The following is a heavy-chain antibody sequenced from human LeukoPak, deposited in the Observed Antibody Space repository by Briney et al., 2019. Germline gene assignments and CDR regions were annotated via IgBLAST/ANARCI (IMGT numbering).Heavy chain of an antibody. CDR3: ARDTAGGVRYFDWLPSPHPEYFQH. Sequence: PGGSLRLSCAASGFTFSDYYMSWIRQAPGKGLEWVSYISSSGSTIYYADSVKGRFTISRDNAKKSLYLQMKSLRAEDTAVYYCARDTAGGVRYFDWLPSPHPEYFQHWGQGTLVTVSS. V-gene: IGHV3-11*01. J-gene: IGHJ1*01. CDR2: ISSSGSTI. CDR1: GFTFSDYY. D-gene: IGHD3-9*01.